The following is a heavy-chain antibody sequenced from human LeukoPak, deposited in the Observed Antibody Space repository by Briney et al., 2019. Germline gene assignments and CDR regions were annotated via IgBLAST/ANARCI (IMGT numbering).Heavy chain of an antibody. J-gene: IGHJ4*02. D-gene: IGHD1-26*01. CDR1: GFTFSNYA. CDR3: ARGFSGSYRTPIGY. Sequence: PGGSLRLSCAASGFTFSNYAMTWVRQAPGEGLEWVANIKQDGSEKYYVDSVEGRFTISRDNAKNSLYLQMNSLRAEDTALYYCARGFSGSYRTPIGYWGQGTLVTVSS. V-gene: IGHV3-7*01. CDR2: IKQDGSEK.